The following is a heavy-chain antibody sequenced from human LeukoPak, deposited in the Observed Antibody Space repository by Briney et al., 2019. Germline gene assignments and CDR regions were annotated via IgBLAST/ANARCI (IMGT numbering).Heavy chain of an antibody. Sequence: PSGTLSLTCTVSGGPISSTNWWSWVRQAPGKGLVWIGEIYHSGSTNYNPSLKTRVTISVDKSKNQFSLKLSSVTAADTAVYYCATSQAQLRVPYYYYGMDVWGQGTTVTVSS. V-gene: IGHV4-4*02. CDR2: IYHSGST. J-gene: IGHJ6*02. D-gene: IGHD4-17*01. CDR3: ATSQAQLRVPYYYYGMDV. CDR1: GGPISSTNW.